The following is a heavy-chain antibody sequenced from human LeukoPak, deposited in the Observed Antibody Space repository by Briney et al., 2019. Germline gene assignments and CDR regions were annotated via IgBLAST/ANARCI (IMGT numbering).Heavy chain of an antibody. V-gene: IGHV1-2*02. J-gene: IGHJ3*02. CDR1: GYTFTFYY. CDR3: ARVYYDKAFDI. Sequence: ASVKVSCKASGYTFTFYYIHWVRQAPGQGLEWMGWIDPNSGGTNCAQKFQGRVTMTRDTSISTAYMDLSGLRSDDTAVYYCARVYYDKAFDIWGQGTMVTVSS. D-gene: IGHD3-22*01. CDR2: IDPNSGGT.